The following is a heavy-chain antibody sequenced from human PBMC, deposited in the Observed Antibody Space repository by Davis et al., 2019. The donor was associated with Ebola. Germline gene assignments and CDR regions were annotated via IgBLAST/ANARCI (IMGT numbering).Heavy chain of an antibody. CDR1: GGSISSYY. V-gene: IGHV4-59*08. CDR2: IYYSGST. CDR3: ARSMYSSDWYIDT. D-gene: IGHD6-19*01. J-gene: IGHJ4*02. Sequence: PSETLSLTCTVSGGSISSYYWSWIRQPPGKGLEWIGYIYYSGSTNYNPSLKSRVTISVDTSKNQFSLKLNSVTAADTAVYYCARSMYSSDWYIDTWGQGTLVTVSS.